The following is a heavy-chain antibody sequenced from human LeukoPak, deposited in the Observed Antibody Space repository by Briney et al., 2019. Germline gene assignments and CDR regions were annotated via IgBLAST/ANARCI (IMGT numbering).Heavy chain of an antibody. J-gene: IGHJ4*02. CDR2: IRYDGSNQ. V-gene: IGHV3-30*02. CDR3: ARGFGESHFDY. D-gene: IGHD3-16*01. Sequence: PRGSLRLSCAASGFTFRSYGMHLVRQAPGKGLEWVSFIRYDGSNQYYADSVKGRFTISRDNSNNTLYLQMNSLRPDDTAVYFCARGFGESHFDYWGQGTLVTVSS. CDR1: GFTFRSYG.